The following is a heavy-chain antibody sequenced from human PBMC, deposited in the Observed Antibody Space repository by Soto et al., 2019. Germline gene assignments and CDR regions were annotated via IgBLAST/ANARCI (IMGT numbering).Heavy chain of an antibody. J-gene: IGHJ4*02. V-gene: IGHV4-59*01. D-gene: IGHD1-26*01. CDR3: ARIRIVGATTEPGGYYFDY. CDR1: GGSISSYY. Sequence: SETLSLTCTVSGGSISSYYWSWIRQPPWKGLEWIGYIYYSGSTNYNPSLKSRVTISVDTSKNQFSLKLSSVTAADTAVYYCARIRIVGATTEPGGYYFDYWAQGTLVTVSS. CDR2: IYYSGST.